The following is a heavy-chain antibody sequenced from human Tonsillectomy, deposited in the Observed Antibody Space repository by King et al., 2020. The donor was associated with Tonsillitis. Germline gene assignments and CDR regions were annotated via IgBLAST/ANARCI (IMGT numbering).Heavy chain of an antibody. V-gene: IGHV3-7*01. D-gene: IGHD4-17*01. Sequence: QLVQSGGGLVQTGGSLRLSCAASGFTFTTHWMHWVRKVPGKGLEWVANIKNDGIEKYYVDAVKGRFTISRDNAKNSLYLQMTSLGAGDTAVYYCATSYHGDPDHFDYWGQGTLVTVSS. CDR1: GFTFTTHW. CDR2: IKNDGIEK. J-gene: IGHJ4*02. CDR3: ATSYHGDPDHFDY.